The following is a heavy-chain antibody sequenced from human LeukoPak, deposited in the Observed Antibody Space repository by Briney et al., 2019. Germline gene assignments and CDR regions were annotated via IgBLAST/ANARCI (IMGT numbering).Heavy chain of an antibody. CDR2: ITPMFGTS. CDR1: GGTFSRHT. V-gene: IGHV1-69*01. J-gene: IGHJ1*01. CDR3: ARDSSEFRSLLFH. Sequence: SVKVSRKASGGTFSRHTISWVRQSPGQGLEWMGGITPMFGTSNYAQKFRGRVTITADESTSTAYVELSSLRSEGTAVYFCARDSSEFRSLLFHWGQGTLVTVSS. D-gene: IGHD1-14*01.